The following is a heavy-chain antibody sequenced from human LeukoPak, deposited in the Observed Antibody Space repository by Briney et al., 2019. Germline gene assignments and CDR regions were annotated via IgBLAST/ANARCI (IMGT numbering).Heavy chain of an antibody. Sequence: GGSLRLSCAAYGFTFSSYSMNWVRQAPGKGLEWVSSISSSSSYIYYADSVKGRFTISRDNAKNSLYLQMNSLRAEDTAVYYCARDLLAARPRYYFDYWGQGTLVTVSS. J-gene: IGHJ4*02. CDR1: GFTFSSYS. CDR3: ARDLLAARPRYYFDY. D-gene: IGHD6-6*01. V-gene: IGHV3-21*01. CDR2: ISSSSSYI.